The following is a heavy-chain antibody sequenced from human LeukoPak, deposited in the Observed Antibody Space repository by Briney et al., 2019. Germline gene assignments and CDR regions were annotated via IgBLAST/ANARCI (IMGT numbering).Heavy chain of an antibody. J-gene: IGHJ4*02. CDR2: INPKNAAT. CDR3: ARALYIAAAPGGLDY. V-gene: IGHV1-2*02. Sequence: GASVKVSCKASGYTFTSYAMNWVRQAPGQGLEWMGWINPKNAATNYAQKFQGRVTMTRDTSSGTVYMELSSLSSDDTAVYYCARALYIAAAPGGLDYWGQGTLVTVSS. CDR1: GYTFTSYA. D-gene: IGHD6-13*01.